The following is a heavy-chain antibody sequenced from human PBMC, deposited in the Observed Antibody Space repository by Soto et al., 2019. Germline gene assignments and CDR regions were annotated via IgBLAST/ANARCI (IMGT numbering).Heavy chain of an antibody. CDR1: GYTFTVYY. V-gene: IGHV1-2*04. Sequence: ASVKVSCKDSGYTFTVYYMHWVRQAPGQGLEWMGWINPNSGGTNYAQKFQGWVTMTRDTSTSTAYMELSRLRSDDTAVYYCARSAHQDIVVRLYYYGMDVWGQGTTVTVSS. CDR3: ARSAHQDIVVRLYYYGMDV. J-gene: IGHJ6*02. D-gene: IGHD2-2*01. CDR2: INPNSGGT.